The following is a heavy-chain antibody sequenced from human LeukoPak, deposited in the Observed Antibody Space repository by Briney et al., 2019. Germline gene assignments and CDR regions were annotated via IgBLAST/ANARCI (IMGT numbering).Heavy chain of an antibody. Sequence: GGSLRLSCAASGLTFSTYWMNWVRQAPGKGLEWVANIKQDGSEKYYVDSVKGRFTISRDNAKNSLYLHINNLRAEDTAVYYCASVSRASGSDHWGQGTLVTVSS. V-gene: IGHV3-7*01. CDR1: GLTFSTYW. CDR2: IKQDGSEK. CDR3: ASVSRASGSDH. D-gene: IGHD3-10*01. J-gene: IGHJ4*02.